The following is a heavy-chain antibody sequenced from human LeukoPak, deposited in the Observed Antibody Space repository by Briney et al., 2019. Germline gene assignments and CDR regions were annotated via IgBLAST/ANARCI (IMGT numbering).Heavy chain of an antibody. Sequence: SGGSLRLSCAASGFTFSSYAMHWVRQAPGKGLEWVAVISYDGSNKYYADSVKGRFTISRDNSKNTLYLQMNSLRAEDTAVYYCARGGVDNWNDGRGDYWGQGTLVTVSS. J-gene: IGHJ4*02. CDR1: GFTFSSYA. CDR3: ARGGVDNWNDGRGDY. D-gene: IGHD1-20*01. V-gene: IGHV3-30*04. CDR2: ISYDGSNK.